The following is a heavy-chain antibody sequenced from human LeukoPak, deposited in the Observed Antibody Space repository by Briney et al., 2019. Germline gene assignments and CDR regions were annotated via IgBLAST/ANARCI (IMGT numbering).Heavy chain of an antibody. CDR3: AKSGYNRFDY. J-gene: IGHJ4*02. V-gene: IGHV3-23*01. CDR1: GFTVSSNY. CDR2: ISGSDSST. D-gene: IGHD5-24*01. Sequence: GGSLRLSCAASGFTVSSNYMSWVRQAPGKGLEWVSTISGSDSSTHYADSVKGRFTISRDNSKNTLYLQMNSLRADDTAVYYCAKSGYNRFDYWGQGTLVTVSS.